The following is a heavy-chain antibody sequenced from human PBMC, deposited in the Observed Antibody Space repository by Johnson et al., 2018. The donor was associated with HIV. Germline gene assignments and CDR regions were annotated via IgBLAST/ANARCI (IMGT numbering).Heavy chain of an antibody. CDR3: VRGRGGYSSGWYDAFDI. CDR2: IKSKSEGGTT. Sequence: VQLVESGGGLVKPGGSLRLSCAASGFTFTNAWMNWVRQAPGKGLEWVCRIKSKSEGGTTDYAAPVKGRFTISRDDSKTTLYLQMNSLKTEDTAVYYCVRGRGGYSSGWYDAFDIWGQGTMVTVSS. J-gene: IGHJ3*02. D-gene: IGHD6-19*01. V-gene: IGHV3-15*01. CDR1: GFTFTNAW.